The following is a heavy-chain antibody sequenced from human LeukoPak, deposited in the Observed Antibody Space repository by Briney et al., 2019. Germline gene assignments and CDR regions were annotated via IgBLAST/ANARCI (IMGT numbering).Heavy chain of an antibody. Sequence: GGSLRLSCAASGFTFSDSGMHWVRQAPGKGLEWVAFVRFDGNNQYYADSVRGRFTISRDNSNNTQFLQMNSLRPEDTAVYHCAKEGWGSFYLDSWGQGTLVTVSS. CDR1: GFTFSDSG. CDR3: AKEGWGSFYLDS. V-gene: IGHV3-30*02. CDR2: VRFDGNNQ. D-gene: IGHD7-27*01. J-gene: IGHJ4*02.